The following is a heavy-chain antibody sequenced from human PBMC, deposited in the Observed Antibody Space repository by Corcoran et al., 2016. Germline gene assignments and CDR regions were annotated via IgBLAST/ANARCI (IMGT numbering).Heavy chain of an antibody. Sequence: EVQLVESGGGLVKPGGSLRLSCAASGFSFTNAWMNWVRQAPGKGLEWVGRIKSKPDGGTADYAAPVKGRFTISRDDSRNMLYLQMNSLKTENTAVYYCTTEVGPKKYCDTTTCPRGCWGQGTLVTVSS. J-gene: IGHJ4*02. D-gene: IGHD2-2*01. CDR2: IKSKPDGGTA. CDR3: TTEVGPKKYCDTTTCPRGC. CDR1: GFSFTNAW. V-gene: IGHV3-15*07.